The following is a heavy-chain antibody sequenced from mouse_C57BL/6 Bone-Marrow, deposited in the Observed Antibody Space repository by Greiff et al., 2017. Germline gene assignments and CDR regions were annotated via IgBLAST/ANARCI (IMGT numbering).Heavy chain of an antibody. V-gene: IGHV14-4*01. D-gene: IGHD2-3*01. CDR1: GFNIKDDY. CDR3: TIHDGSYWYFDV. CDR2: IDPENGDT. J-gene: IGHJ1*03. Sequence: DVKLQESGAELVRPGASVKLSCTASGFNIKDDYMHWVKQRPEQGLEWIGWIDPENGDTEYASKFQGKATITADTSSNTAYLQLSSLTSEDTAVYYCTIHDGSYWYFDVWGTGTTVTVSS.